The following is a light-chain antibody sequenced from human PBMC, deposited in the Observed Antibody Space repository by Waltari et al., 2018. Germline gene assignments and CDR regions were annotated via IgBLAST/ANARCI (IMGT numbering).Light chain of an antibody. CDR1: SGPSPHAPL. CDR2: KGS. CDR3: LIYMGSGIWV. Sequence: VGTRDPSLSVAPGGTVTPTVALVSGPSPHAPLASWYQQAPGRPPRTLVYKGSTRSSGVPDRFSGSILGNKAALTITGAQADDENDYYCLIYMGSGIWVFGGGTKLTVL. V-gene: IGLV8-61*01. J-gene: IGLJ3*02.